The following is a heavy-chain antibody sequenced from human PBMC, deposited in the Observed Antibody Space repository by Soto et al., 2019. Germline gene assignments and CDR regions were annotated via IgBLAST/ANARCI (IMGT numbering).Heavy chain of an antibody. V-gene: IGHV1-8*01. CDR1: GYTFTSYD. Sequence: QVHLVQSGAEVKKPGASVKVSCKASGYTFTSYDINWVRQATGQGLEWMGWMNPNSGDTGYAQKXQGRVTMTRNXXIXTXXMELSSLRSEDTAVYYCARVEISSGYYYYYYGMDVWGQGTTVTVSS. D-gene: IGHD3-22*01. CDR3: ARVEISSGYYYYYYGMDV. CDR2: MNPNSGDT. J-gene: IGHJ6*02.